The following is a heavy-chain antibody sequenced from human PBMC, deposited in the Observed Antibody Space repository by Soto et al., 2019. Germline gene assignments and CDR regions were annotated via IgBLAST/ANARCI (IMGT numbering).Heavy chain of an antibody. J-gene: IGHJ4*02. D-gene: IGHD6-19*01. CDR1: GFTFGNAW. CDR2: IKSKTDGGTT. V-gene: IGHV3-15*01. CDR3: TEAVAGTGDFDY. Sequence: GGSLRLSCAASGFTFGNAWMSWVRQAPGKGLEWVGRIKSKTDGGTTDYAAPVKGRFTISRDDSKNTLYLQMNSLKTEDTAVYYCTEAVAGTGDFDYWGQGTLVTVSS.